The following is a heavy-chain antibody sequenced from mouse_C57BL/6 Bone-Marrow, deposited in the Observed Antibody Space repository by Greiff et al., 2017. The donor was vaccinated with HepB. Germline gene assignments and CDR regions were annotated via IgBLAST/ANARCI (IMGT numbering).Heavy chain of an antibody. D-gene: IGHD1-1*01. Sequence: VQLQQPGAELVKPGASVKLSCKASGYTFTSYWMHWVKQRPGQGLEWIGMIHPNSGSTNYNEKFKSKATLTVDKSSSTAYMQLSSLTSEDSAVYYCASPVYYYGSSGRNFDVWGTGTTVTVSS. V-gene: IGHV1-64*01. CDR3: ASPVYYYGSSGRNFDV. CDR1: GYTFTSYW. CDR2: IHPNSGST. J-gene: IGHJ1*03.